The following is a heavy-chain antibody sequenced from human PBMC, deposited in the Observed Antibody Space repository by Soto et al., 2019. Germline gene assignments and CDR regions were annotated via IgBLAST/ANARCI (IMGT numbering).Heavy chain of an antibody. CDR3: ARILAYCSTTTCYPYYFDV. D-gene: IGHD2-2*01. Sequence: PSETLSLTCTVSGGSISSGGYYWSWIRQHPGKGLEWIGYIYYSGSTYYNPSLKSRVTISVDTSKNQFSLKLSSVTAADTAVYYCARILAYCSTTTCYPYYFDVWGLGTLVTVSS. J-gene: IGHJ4*02. V-gene: IGHV4-31*03. CDR2: IYYSGST. CDR1: GGSISSGGYY.